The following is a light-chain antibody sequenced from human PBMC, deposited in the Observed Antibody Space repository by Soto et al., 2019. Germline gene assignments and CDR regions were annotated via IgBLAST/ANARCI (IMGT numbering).Light chain of an antibody. CDR3: QHYNSYPPWT. J-gene: IGKJ1*01. Sequence: DIQMTQSPSTLSASVGDRVTITCRASQSINNWLAWYPQEPGKAPKLLIYRASTLQSGVPSRFSGSGSGTEFTLTISSLQPDDFATYYCQHYNSYPPWTFGQGTKVEIK. CDR2: RAS. CDR1: QSINNW. V-gene: IGKV1-5*03.